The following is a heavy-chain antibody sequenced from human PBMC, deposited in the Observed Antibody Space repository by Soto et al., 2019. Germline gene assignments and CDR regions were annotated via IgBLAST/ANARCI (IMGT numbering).Heavy chain of an antibody. CDR1: GFTFGDYA. CDR3: TRDRYDSSGYYSEY. CDR2: IRSKAYGGTT. D-gene: IGHD3-22*01. Sequence: GGSLRLSCTASGFTFGDYAMSWFRQAPGKGLEWVGFIRSKAYGGTTEYAASVKGRFTISRDDSKGIAYLQMNSLKTEDTAVYYCTRDRYDSSGYYSEYWGQGTLVTVSS. J-gene: IGHJ4*02. V-gene: IGHV3-49*03.